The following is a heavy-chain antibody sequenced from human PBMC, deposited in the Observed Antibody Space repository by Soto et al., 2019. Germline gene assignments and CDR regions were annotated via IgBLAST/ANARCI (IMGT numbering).Heavy chain of an antibody. D-gene: IGHD1-26*01. CDR2: IXXXGXNX. J-gene: IGHJ4*02. CDR1: GFTFSGYG. CDR3: AKEDPSGRYSLDY. Sequence: GESLRLSCEASGFTFSGYGMHWVRQAPGKGLEWVAVIXXXGXNXXXEXXXXGRFTISRDNSKNTLYLQMNSLRIEDTAVYFCAKEDPSGRYSLDYWGQGSQVTVSS. V-gene: IGHV3-30*18.